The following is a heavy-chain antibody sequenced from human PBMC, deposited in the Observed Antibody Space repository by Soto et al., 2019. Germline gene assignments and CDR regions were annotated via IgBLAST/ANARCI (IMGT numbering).Heavy chain of an antibody. Sequence: SETLSLTCTVSGGSISSYYWSWIRQPPGKGLEWIGYIYYSGSTNYNPSLKSRVTISVDTSKNQFSLKLSSVTAADTAVYYCARALGGYSSSWPEWFDPWGQGTLVTVSS. D-gene: IGHD6-13*01. V-gene: IGHV4-59*01. J-gene: IGHJ5*02. CDR3: ARALGGYSSSWPEWFDP. CDR2: IYYSGST. CDR1: GGSISSYY.